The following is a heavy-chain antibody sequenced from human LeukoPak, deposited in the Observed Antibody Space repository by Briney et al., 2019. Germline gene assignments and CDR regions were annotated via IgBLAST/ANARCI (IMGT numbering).Heavy chain of an antibody. J-gene: IGHJ4*02. Sequence: PGGSLRLSCAAPGFTFSTFAMHWVRQAPGKGLEWVAIISYDGTTQHYADSVKGRFTISRDNSKSTLYLQMNGLRAEDTAVYYCAKISTPIPAAGAMDNWGQGTLVTVSS. CDR3: AKISTPIPAAGAMDN. CDR1: GFTFSTFA. V-gene: IGHV3-30*18. D-gene: IGHD6-13*01. CDR2: ISYDGTTQ.